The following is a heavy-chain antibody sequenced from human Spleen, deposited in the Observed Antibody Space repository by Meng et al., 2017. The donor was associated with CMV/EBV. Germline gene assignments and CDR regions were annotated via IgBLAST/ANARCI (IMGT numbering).Heavy chain of an antibody. CDR1: SYI. V-gene: IGHV3-21*01. CDR3: VRNHLPVYRHYDWLLSPLYY. CDR2: ISSDSGQM. J-gene: IGHJ4*02. D-gene: IGHD3-9*01. Sequence: SYIMSWVRQAPGKGPDWVSSISSDSGQMFYADSVKGRFPISRDNAKNSLYLQMDNLRVEDTAVYYCVRNHLPVYRHYDWLLSPLYYWGQGALVTVSS.